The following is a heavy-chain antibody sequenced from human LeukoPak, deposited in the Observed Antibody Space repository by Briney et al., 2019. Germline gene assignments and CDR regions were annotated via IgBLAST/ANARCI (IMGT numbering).Heavy chain of an antibody. D-gene: IGHD2-21*02. CDR3: ARDHVNGDCLRWTWIYYYGMDV. V-gene: IGHV1-18*01. Sequence: ASVTVSCKASGYTFTSYGISWVRQAPGQGLEWMGWISAYNGNTNYAQKLQGRVTMTTDTSTSTAYMELRSLRSDDTAVYYCARDHVNGDCLRWTWIYYYGMDVWGQGTTVTVSS. CDR2: ISAYNGNT. CDR1: GYTFTSYG. J-gene: IGHJ6*02.